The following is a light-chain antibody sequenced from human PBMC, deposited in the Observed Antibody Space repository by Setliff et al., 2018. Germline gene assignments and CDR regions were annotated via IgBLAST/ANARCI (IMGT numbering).Light chain of an antibody. CDR1: SSDIGGYDY. CDR2: EVT. V-gene: IGLV2-8*01. Sequence: QSVLIQPPSASESPGSSVTISCTGTSSDIGGYDYVSWYQQHSGKAPKLLIYEVTKRPSGVPDRFSGSKSGNMASLTVSGLQAEDEADYYCSSYAGMSAFDVFGTGTKVTVL. J-gene: IGLJ1*01. CDR3: SSYAGMSAFDV.